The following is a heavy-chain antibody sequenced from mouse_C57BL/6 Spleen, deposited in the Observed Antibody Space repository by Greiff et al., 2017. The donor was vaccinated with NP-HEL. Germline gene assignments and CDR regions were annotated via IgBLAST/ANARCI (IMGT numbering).Heavy chain of an antibody. V-gene: IGHV1-59*01. CDR3: ARSGDYGSSYHWYFDV. CDR2: IDPSDSYT. Sequence: VQLQQPGAELVRPGTSVKLSCKASGYTFTSYWMHWVKQRPGQGLEWIGVIDPSDSYTNYNQKFKGKATLTVDTSSSTAYMQLSSLTSEDSAVYYCARSGDYGSSYHWYFDVWGTGTTVTVSS. CDR1: GYTFTSYW. D-gene: IGHD1-1*01. J-gene: IGHJ1*03.